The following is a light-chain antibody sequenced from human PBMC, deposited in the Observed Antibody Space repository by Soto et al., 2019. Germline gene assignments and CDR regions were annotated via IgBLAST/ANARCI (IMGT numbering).Light chain of an antibody. CDR1: QSISNH. CDR3: QHIYIMSEGYT. J-gene: IGKJ2*01. V-gene: IGKV1-39*01. Sequence: DIQVTQSPSSLSASAGDRVTITCRASQSISNHLNWYQQKPGKAPKLLIYAASSLQSGVPSRFSGSGSGTELTLTITSRQPEDFATYYCQHIYIMSEGYTFGQGTKLEIK. CDR2: AAS.